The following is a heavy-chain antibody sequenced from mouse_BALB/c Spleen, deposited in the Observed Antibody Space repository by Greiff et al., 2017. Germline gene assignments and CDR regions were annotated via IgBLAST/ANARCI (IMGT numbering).Heavy chain of an antibody. CDR1: GFTFSSYA. V-gene: IGHV5-6-5*01. Sequence: EVKVVESGGGLVKPGGSLKLSCAASGFTFSSYAMSWVRQTTEKRLEWVASISSGGSTYYPDSVKGRFTISRDNARNILYLQMSSLRSEDTAMYYCERGSTMITTDYAMDYWGQGTSVTVSS. D-gene: IGHD2-4*01. CDR3: ERGSTMITTDYAMDY. CDR2: ISSGGST. J-gene: IGHJ4*01.